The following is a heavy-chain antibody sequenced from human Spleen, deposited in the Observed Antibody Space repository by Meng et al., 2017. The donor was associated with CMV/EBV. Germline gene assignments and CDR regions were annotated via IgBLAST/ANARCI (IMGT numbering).Heavy chain of an antibody. J-gene: IGHJ4*02. CDR1: GFSFSSYS. V-gene: IGHV3-21*01. D-gene: IGHD2/OR15-2a*01. Sequence: GGSLRLSCAASGFSFSSYSMNWVRQAPGKGLEWVSSISSGSNHIYYVDSVKGRFTISRDNAKNSLYLQMNSLRVEDTAVYYCVRDKEDFHYFDYWGQGTLVTVSS. CDR2: ISSGSNHI. CDR3: VRDKEDFHYFDY.